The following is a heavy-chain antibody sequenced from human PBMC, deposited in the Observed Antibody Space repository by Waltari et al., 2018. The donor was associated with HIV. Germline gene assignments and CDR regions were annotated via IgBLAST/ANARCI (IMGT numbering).Heavy chain of an antibody. J-gene: IGHJ6*02. CDR2: ISGSGGST. Sequence: EVQLLESGGGLVQPGGSLRLSCAASGFTFSRSTMNWVRQAPGKGRVWVSGISGSGGSTYYADSVKGRLTISRDNSKSTVYLQMNSLRAEDTAIYYCAKDPGMDVWGQGTTVTVSS. CDR1: GFTFSRST. CDR3: AKDPGMDV. V-gene: IGHV3-23*01.